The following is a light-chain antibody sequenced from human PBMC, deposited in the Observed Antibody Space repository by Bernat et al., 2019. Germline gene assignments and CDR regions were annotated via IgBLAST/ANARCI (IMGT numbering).Light chain of an antibody. V-gene: IGKV1-39*01. J-gene: IGKJ2*01. CDR2: LAS. Sequence: DIQMTQSPSSLSASVGDRVTITCRTSQNINHYLNWYQQKPGKAPKLLIYLASSLQSGVPSRFSGSESGTDFTLTINSLQPEDFATYYCPQSDSTPYTFGQGTKLDIK. CDR3: PQSDSTPYT. CDR1: QNINHY.